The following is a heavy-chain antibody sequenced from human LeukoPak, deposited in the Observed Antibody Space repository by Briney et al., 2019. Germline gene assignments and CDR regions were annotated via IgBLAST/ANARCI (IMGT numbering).Heavy chain of an antibody. V-gene: IGHV3-33*06. CDR2: IWYDGSNK. Sequence: PGGSLRLSCAASGFTFSSYGMHWVRQAPGKGLEWVAVIWYDGSNKYYADSVKGRFTISRDNSKNTLYLQMNSLRAEDTAVYYCAKDPMAMVRGVSSLVDYWGQGTLVTVSS. CDR1: GFTFSSYG. CDR3: AKDPMAMVRGVSSLVDY. D-gene: IGHD3-10*01. J-gene: IGHJ4*02.